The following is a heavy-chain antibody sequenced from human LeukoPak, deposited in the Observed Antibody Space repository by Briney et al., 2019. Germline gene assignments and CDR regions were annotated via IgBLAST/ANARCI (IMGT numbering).Heavy chain of an antibody. CDR3: AREDGYCSGGNCYSYFGS. V-gene: IGHV3-7*01. Sequence: ETLSLTCTVSGGSIRSSYYYWGWVRQAPGKGLEWVAYIKKTGSETYYVDSVKGRFTITRDNTRNSLFLQMYSLRAEDTAVYFCAREDGYCSGGNCYSYFGSWGQGTLVTVSS. D-gene: IGHD2-15*01. CDR1: GGSIRSSYYY. J-gene: IGHJ4*02. CDR2: IKKTGSET.